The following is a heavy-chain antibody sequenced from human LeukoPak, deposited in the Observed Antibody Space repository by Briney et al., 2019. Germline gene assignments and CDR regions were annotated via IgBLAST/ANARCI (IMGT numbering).Heavy chain of an antibody. CDR2: ISGDAHST. CDR3: VKDAPLPFDF. V-gene: IGHV3-23*01. J-gene: IGHJ4*02. CDR1: GFTFRGFA. Sequence: GGSLRLSCGASGFTFRGFAMSWGRQAPGKGVEGVSAISGDAHSTYYADSLKGRFTISRDNSKNTLYLQMNSLRAADTATYFCVKDAPLPFDFWGQGALVIVSS.